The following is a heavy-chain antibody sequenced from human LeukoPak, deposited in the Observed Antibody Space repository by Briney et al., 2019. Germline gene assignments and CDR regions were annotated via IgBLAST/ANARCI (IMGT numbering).Heavy chain of an antibody. CDR3: ARRRRETYFDFWSGYWIFDY. J-gene: IGHJ4*02. V-gene: IGHV4-34*01. CDR2: INHSGST. D-gene: IGHD3-3*01. CDR1: GGSFSGYY. Sequence: SETLSLTCAVYGGSFSGYYWSWIRQPPGKGLEWIGEINHSGSTNYNPSLKSRVTISVDTSKNQFSLKLSSVTAADTAVYYCARRRRETYFDFWSGYWIFDYLGQGTLVTVSS.